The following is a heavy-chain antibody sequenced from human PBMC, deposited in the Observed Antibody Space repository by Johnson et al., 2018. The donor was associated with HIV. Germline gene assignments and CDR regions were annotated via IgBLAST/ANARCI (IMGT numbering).Heavy chain of an antibody. Sequence: QVQLVESGGGLVQPGRSLRLSCAASGFTFSSYAMHWVRQAPGKGLEWVAVISYDGSNKYYADSVKGRFTISRDNSKNTLYLQMNSLRAEDTAVYYCATGVVVTAMNDAFDIWGQGTMVTVSS. J-gene: IGHJ3*02. D-gene: IGHD2-21*02. CDR2: ISYDGSNK. V-gene: IGHV3-30-3*01. CDR3: ATGVVVTAMNDAFDI. CDR1: GFTFSSYA.